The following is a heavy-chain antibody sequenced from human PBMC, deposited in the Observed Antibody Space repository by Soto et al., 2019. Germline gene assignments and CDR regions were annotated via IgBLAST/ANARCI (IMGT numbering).Heavy chain of an antibody. CDR2: INHSGST. V-gene: IGHV4-34*01. D-gene: IGHD2-15*01. CDR3: ARGPYCSGGSCYQAGWFDP. CDR1: GGSFSGYY. Sequence: SETLSLTCAVYGGSFSGYYWSWIRQPPGKGLEWIGEINHSGSTNYNPSLKSRVTISVDTSKNQFSLKLSSVTAADTAVYYCARGPYCSGGSCYQAGWFDPWGQGTLVTVSS. J-gene: IGHJ5*02.